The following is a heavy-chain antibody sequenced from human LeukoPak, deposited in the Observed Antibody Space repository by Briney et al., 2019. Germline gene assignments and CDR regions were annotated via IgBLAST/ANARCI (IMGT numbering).Heavy chain of an antibody. V-gene: IGHV4-34*01. J-gene: IGHJ4*02. Sequence: SETLSLTCAVYGGSFSGYYWSWIRQPPGKGLEWIGEINHSGSTNYNPSLKSRVTISVDTSKNQFSLKLSSVTAADTAVYYCARRSHRQLLAPVGHWGQGTLVTVSS. CDR3: ARRSHRQLLAPVGH. CDR2: INHSGST. CDR1: GGSFSGYY. D-gene: IGHD6-13*01.